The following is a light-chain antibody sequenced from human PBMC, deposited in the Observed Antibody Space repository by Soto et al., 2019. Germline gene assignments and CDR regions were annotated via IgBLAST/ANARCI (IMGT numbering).Light chain of an antibody. J-gene: IGKJ2*01. CDR2: AAS. Sequence: DIQMTQSPSSVSASVGDRVTITCRASQGLGTWLAWYQQKAGTAPNPLIYAASNLQSGVPPRFSGSGSGTDVSLTISSLQPEDLATYYWLAANSFPRTFGQGTKLEMK. CDR1: QGLGTW. CDR3: LAANSFPRT. V-gene: IGKV1-12*01.